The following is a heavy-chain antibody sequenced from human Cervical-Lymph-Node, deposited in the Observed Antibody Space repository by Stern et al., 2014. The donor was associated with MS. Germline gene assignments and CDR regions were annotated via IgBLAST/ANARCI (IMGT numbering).Heavy chain of an antibody. V-gene: IGHV1-69*01. CDR3: ARGPYNRDFFEY. Sequence: QVQLVQSGAEVRQPWSSVKVSCKASVGTFSRYGISWVRQAPGQGLEWIGGIIPVVGTADYAEQFQGRVTITADGSTSTAYMELSSLTSADTAVYYCARGPYNRDFFEYWGQGTLVTVSS. J-gene: IGHJ4*02. CDR2: IIPVVGTA. CDR1: VGTFSRYG. D-gene: IGHD1-1*01.